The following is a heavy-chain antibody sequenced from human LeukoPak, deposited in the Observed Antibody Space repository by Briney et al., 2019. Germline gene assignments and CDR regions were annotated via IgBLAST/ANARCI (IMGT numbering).Heavy chain of an antibody. D-gene: IGHD2-15*01. J-gene: IGHJ5*02. CDR2: INPSGGST. V-gene: IGHV1-46*01. CDR1: GYTFTSYY. CDR3: ARDRRDCSGGSCYGGSWFDP. Sequence: GASVTVSCKASGYTFTSYYMHWVRQAPGQGLEWMGIINPSGGSTSYAQKFQGRVTMTRDTSTSTVYMELSSLRSEDTAVYYCARDRRDCSGGSCYGGSWFDPWGQGTLVTVSS.